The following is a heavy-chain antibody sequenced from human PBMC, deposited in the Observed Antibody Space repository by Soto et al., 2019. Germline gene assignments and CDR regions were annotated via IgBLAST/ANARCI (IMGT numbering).Heavy chain of an antibody. Sequence: PGESLKISCKGSGYSFTSYWIGWLRQMPGKGLEWMGIIYPGDSDTRYSPSFQGQVTISADKSISTAYLQWSSLKASDTAMYYFARPGKWALRFLVSPYKYYYYYYGMAVGGQGTTVPVS. CDR3: ARPGKWALRFLVSPYKYYYYYYGMAV. CDR2: IYPGDSDT. CDR1: GYSFTSYW. V-gene: IGHV5-51*01. D-gene: IGHD3-3*01. J-gene: IGHJ6*02.